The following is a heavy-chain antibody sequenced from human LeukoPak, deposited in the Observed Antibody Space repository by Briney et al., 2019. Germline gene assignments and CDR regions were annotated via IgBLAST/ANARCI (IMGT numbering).Heavy chain of an antibody. CDR2: ISGSGGNT. CDR1: GFTFSDYA. Sequence: GGSLRLSCAGSGFTFSDYAISWVRQAPGKGLEWVSGISGSGGNTYYADSVKGRFTISRDNSKNTLSLQMNSLRAEDTAVYYCAKYSSSRVRDFDYWGQGTLVTVSS. CDR3: AKYSSSRVRDFDY. D-gene: IGHD6-13*01. V-gene: IGHV3-23*01. J-gene: IGHJ4*02.